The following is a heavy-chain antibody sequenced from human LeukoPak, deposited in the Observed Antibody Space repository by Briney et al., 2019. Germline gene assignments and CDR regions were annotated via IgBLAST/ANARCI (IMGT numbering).Heavy chain of an antibody. CDR1: GYTFTDYY. CDR2: INPKSGGT. J-gene: IGHJ3*02. V-gene: IGHV1-2*02. Sequence: ASVKVSCKSSGYTFTDYYMHWVRQAPGQGLEWMGWINPKSGGTNYAQNFQGRVTMTRNTSISTAYMELSRLRSDDTAVYYCARDPTSSWETAFDMWGQGTMVTVSS. D-gene: IGHD1-26*01. CDR3: ARDPTSSWETAFDM.